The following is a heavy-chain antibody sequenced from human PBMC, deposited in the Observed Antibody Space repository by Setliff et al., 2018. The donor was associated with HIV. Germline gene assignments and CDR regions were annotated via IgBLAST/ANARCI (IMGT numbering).Heavy chain of an antibody. D-gene: IGHD3-22*01. Sequence: GESLKISCKGSGYSFTSYWIGWVRQMPGKGLEWMGIIYPGDSDTRYSPSFQGQVTISADKSIGTAYLQWSSLKASDTAMYYCARRGHYDSSGYPPGYYYGMDVWGQGTTVTVSS. CDR3: ARRGHYDSSGYPPGYYYGMDV. CDR1: GYSFTSYW. J-gene: IGHJ6*02. V-gene: IGHV5-51*01. CDR2: IYPGDSDT.